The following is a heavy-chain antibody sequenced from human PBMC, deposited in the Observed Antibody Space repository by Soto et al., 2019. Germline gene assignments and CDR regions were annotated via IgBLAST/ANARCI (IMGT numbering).Heavy chain of an antibody. CDR3: ARSINWNYPYYFDY. CDR2: ISAYNGNT. V-gene: IGHV1-18*01. J-gene: IGHJ4*02. Sequence: ASVKVSCKASGYTFTSYGISWVRQAPGQGLEWMGWISAYNGNTNYAQKLQGRVTMTTDTSTSTAYMELRSLRSDDTAVYYCARSINWNYPYYFDYWGQGTLVTVSS. D-gene: IGHD1-7*01. CDR1: GYTFTSYG.